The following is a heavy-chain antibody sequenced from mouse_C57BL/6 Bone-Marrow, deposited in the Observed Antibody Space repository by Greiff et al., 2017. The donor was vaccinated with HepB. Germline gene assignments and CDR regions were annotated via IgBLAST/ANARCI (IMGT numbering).Heavy chain of an antibody. CDR1: GYTFTSYT. CDR2: INPSSGYT. D-gene: IGHD2-3*01. V-gene: IGHV1-4*01. Sequence: LVESGAELARPGASVKMSCKASGYTFTSYTMHWVKQRPGQGLEWIGYINPSSGYTKYNQKFKDKATLTADKSSSTAYMQLSSLTSEDSAVYYCARRSDGYYPFAYWGQGTLVTVSA. J-gene: IGHJ3*01. CDR3: ARRSDGYYPFAY.